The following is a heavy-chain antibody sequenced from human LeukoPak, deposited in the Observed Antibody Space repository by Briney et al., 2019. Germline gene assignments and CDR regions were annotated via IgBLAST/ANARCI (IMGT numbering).Heavy chain of an antibody. CDR1: GGSISSSSYY. D-gene: IGHD3-10*01. Sequence: PSETLSLTCTVSGGSISSSSYYWGWIRQPPGKGLEWIGWIYYSGSTYYNPSLKSRVTISVDTSKNQFSLTLSSVTAADTAVYYCARVFTMVRDHPLGFDPWGQGTLVTVSS. CDR2: IYYSGST. V-gene: IGHV4-39*07. CDR3: ARVFTMVRDHPLGFDP. J-gene: IGHJ5*02.